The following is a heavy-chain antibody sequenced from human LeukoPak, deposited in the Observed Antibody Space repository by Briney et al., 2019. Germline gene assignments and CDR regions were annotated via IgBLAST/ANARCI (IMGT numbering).Heavy chain of an antibody. J-gene: IGHJ5*02. CDR3: ARGSQVNWFDP. V-gene: IGHV3-20*04. CDR1: GFTFDDYG. CDR2: INWNGGST. Sequence: GGSLRLPCAASGFTFDDYGMSWVRQAPGKGLEWVSGINWNGGSTGYADSVKGRFTISRDNAKNSPYLQMNSLRAEDTALYYCARGSQVNWFDPWGQGTLVTVSS.